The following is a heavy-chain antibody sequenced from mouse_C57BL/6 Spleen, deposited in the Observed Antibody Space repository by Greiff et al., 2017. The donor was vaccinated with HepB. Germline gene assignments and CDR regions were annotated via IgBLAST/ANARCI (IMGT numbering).Heavy chain of an antibody. CDR3: ARYEVSVSEAMDY. D-gene: IGHD2-3*01. CDR2: IFPGSGST. V-gene: IGHV1-9*01. Sequence: VQLQQSGAELMKPGASVKLSCKATGYTFTGYWIEWVKQRPGHGLEWIGEIFPGSGSTNYNEKFKGKATFTEDTSSNTAYMQLSSLTTEDAAIYDCARYEVSVSEAMDYWGQGTSVTVSS. CDR1: GYTFTGYW. J-gene: IGHJ4*01.